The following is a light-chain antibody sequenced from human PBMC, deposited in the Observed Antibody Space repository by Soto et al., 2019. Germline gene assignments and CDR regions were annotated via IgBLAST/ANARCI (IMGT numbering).Light chain of an antibody. Sequence: EIVLTQFPATLSLSPGARATLSCRASQSVSSSLAWYQQKPGQAPRLLIYGASTRATGIPARFSGSGSGTDFTLTITSLQSEDFAVYCCQQYNNWPLTFGPGT. CDR2: GAS. V-gene: IGKV3-15*01. CDR1: QSVSSS. J-gene: IGKJ5*01. CDR3: QQYNNWPLT.